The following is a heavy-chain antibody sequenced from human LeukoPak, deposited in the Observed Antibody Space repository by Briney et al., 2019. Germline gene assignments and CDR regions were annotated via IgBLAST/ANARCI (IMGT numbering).Heavy chain of an antibody. CDR2: IIVSGTT. CDR3: AKGSVGNADFAS. D-gene: IGHD6-25*01. J-gene: IGHJ4*02. V-gene: IGHV3-23*01. Sequence: GGSLRLSCAASGFTFSSFSMTWVREAPGKGLEWVSSIIVSGTTYYADSVKGRFTISRDSFRGTLFLQMDSLRVEDTAVYFCAKGSVGNADFASWGQGALVTVSS. CDR1: GFTFSSFS.